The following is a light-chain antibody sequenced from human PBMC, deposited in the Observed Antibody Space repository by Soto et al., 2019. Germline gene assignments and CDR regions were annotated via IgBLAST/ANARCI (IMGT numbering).Light chain of an antibody. CDR1: QSVSSY. CDR2: DAS. CDR3: QQRSNWLFT. V-gene: IGKV3-11*01. Sequence: EIVMTQSPAPLSVSPGERATLSFRASQSVSSYLAWYQQKPGQAPRLLIYDASNRATGISARFSGSGSGTDFTLTISSLEPEDFAVYYCQQRSNWLFTFGPGTKVDIK. J-gene: IGKJ3*01.